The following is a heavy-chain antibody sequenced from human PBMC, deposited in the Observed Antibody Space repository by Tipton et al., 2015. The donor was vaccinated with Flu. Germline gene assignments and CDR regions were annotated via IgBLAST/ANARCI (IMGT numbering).Heavy chain of an antibody. J-gene: IGHJ6*02. CDR3: ARCHYGANYYYYYGMDV. V-gene: IGHV4-61*01. Sequence: TLSLTCTVSGGSVSSGSYYWSWIRQPPGKGLEWIGYIYYSGSTNYNPSLKSRVTISVDTSKNQFSLKLSSVTAADTAVYYCARCHYGANYYYYYGMDVWGRGTTVTVSS. CDR1: GGSVSSGSYY. CDR2: IYYSGST. D-gene: IGHD4-17*01.